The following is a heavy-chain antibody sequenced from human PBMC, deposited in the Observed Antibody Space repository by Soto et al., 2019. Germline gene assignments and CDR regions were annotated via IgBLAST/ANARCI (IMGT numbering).Heavy chain of an antibody. CDR3: ARVLFYCTNGVCYHEAFDI. J-gene: IGHJ3*02. V-gene: IGHV4-59*12. D-gene: IGHD2-8*01. Sequence: SETLSLTCTVSGGSISSYYWSWIRQPPGKGLEWIGYIYYSGSTNYNPSLKSRVTISVDTSKNQFSLKLSSVTAADTAVYYCARVLFYCTNGVCYHEAFDIWGQGTMVTVSS. CDR2: IYYSGST. CDR1: GGSISSYY.